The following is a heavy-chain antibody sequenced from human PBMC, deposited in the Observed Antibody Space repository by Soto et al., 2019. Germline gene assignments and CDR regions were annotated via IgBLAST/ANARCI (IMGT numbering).Heavy chain of an antibody. CDR3: TADLGAPGRGGVDY. CDR2: IKTKTHGETT. D-gene: IGHD1-26*01. V-gene: IGHV3-15*07. J-gene: IGHJ4*02. CDR1: GLIFNNAW. Sequence: PGGSLRLSCAASGLIFNNAWMNWVRQAPGKGLEWVGRIKTKTHGETTDYAAPVKDRFSISRDNSKNTLYLQLKSLTNEETAVYYCTADLGAPGRGGVDYWGQGTLVTVS.